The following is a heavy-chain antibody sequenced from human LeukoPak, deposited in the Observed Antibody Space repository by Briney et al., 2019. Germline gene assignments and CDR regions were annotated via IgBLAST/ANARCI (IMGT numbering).Heavy chain of an antibody. CDR1: GGSVSSYY. CDR3: AREANSPTARYWYFDL. V-gene: IGHV4-59*02. J-gene: IGHJ2*01. CDR2: VYYSGST. D-gene: IGHD2-21*01. Sequence: SETLSLTCTVSGGSVSSYYWSWMRQSPGKGLEWIGYVYYSGSTNYNPALKSRVTISLDTSENQFSLKLSSVTAANTAVYYCAREANSPTARYWYFDLWGRGTQVTVSS.